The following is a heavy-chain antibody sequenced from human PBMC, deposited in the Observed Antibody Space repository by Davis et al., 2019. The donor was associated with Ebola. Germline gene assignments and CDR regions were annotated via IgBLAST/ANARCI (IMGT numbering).Heavy chain of an antibody. CDR3: ARGRRIAVAGTDY. CDR2: MNPNSGNT. D-gene: IGHD6-19*01. Sequence: ASVKVSCKASGYTFTSYAMNWVRQATGQGLEWMGWMNPNSGNTGYAQKFQGRVTMARNTSISTAYMELSSLRSEDTAVYYCARGRRIAVAGTDYWGQGTLVTVSS. V-gene: IGHV1-8*02. CDR1: GYTFTSYA. J-gene: IGHJ4*02.